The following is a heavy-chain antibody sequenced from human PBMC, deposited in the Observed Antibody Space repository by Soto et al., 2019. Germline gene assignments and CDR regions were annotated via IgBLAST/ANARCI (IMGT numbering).Heavy chain of an antibody. CDR1: GFTFSSYA. D-gene: IGHD2-2*01. Sequence: GGSLRLSCAASGFTFSSYAMSWVRQAPGKGLEWVSAISGSGGSTYYADSVKGRFTISRDNSKNTLYLQMNSLRAEDTAVYYCAKEWYCSSTSCLGHDYWGQGTLVTVSS. CDR3: AKEWYCSSTSCLGHDY. V-gene: IGHV3-23*01. J-gene: IGHJ4*02. CDR2: ISGSGGST.